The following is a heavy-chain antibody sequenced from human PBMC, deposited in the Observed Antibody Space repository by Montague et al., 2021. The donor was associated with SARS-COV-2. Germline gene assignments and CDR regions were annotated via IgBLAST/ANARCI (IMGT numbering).Heavy chain of an antibody. V-gene: IGHV4-59*13. CDR1: GGSINNYY. J-gene: IGHJ2*01. Sequence: SETLSLTCSVSGGSINNYYWCWVRQSPGKGLEWIGYIYCSGSVTTSYXPSLKSRVSISVDTSENQFSLKLTSVTAADTAVYYCARRGGGEVFARFMYWYFDVWSRGSLVTVSS. CDR3: ARRGGGEVFARFMYWYFDV. CDR2: IYCSGSVTT. D-gene: IGHD2-21*01.